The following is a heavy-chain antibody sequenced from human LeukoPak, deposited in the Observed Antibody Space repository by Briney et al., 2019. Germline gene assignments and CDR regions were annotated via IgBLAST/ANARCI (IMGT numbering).Heavy chain of an antibody. CDR3: ARDYSTGYFYFDY. V-gene: IGHV3-30*01. CDR2: ISYDAGSQ. CDR1: GFTFSNYA. J-gene: IGHJ4*02. Sequence: GRSLRLSCAASGFTFSNYAMHWVRQAPGKGLQWVAGISYDAGSQFHADSVKSRFTISRDNSKSTLYLQMNSLRAEDTAVYFCARDYSTGYFYFDYWGQGTLVTVSS. D-gene: IGHD3-22*01.